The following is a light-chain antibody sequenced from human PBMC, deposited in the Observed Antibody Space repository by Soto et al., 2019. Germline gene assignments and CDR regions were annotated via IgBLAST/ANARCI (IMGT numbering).Light chain of an antibody. CDR3: SSYTSRSTFWV. J-gene: IGLJ3*02. Sequence: QCVLTQPASVSGSPGQSITISCTGTSSDVDGYKYVSWYQQHPGKAPKLMIYAVSNRPSGVSNRFSGSKSGDTASLTISGLQAEDEADYYCSSYTSRSTFWVFGGGTKLTVL. CDR2: AVS. CDR1: SSDVDGYKY. V-gene: IGLV2-14*01.